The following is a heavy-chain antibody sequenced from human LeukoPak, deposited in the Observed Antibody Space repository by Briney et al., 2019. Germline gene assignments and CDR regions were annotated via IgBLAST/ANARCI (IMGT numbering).Heavy chain of an antibody. J-gene: IGHJ3*02. V-gene: IGHV3-48*01. CDR1: GFTFSSYW. CDR2: ISSSSSTI. D-gene: IGHD2/OR15-2a*01. CDR3: ARGPGRVSMIMDHDVFDI. Sequence: GGSLRLSCAASGFTFSSYWMSWVRQAPGKGLEWVSYISSSSSTIYYADSVKGRFTISRDNAKNSLYLQMNSLRAEDTAVYYCARGPGRVSMIMDHDVFDIWGQGTMVTVSS.